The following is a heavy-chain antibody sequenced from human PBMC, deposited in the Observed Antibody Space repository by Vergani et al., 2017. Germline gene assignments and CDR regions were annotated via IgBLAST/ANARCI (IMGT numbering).Heavy chain of an antibody. CDR1: GASISSSSYY. CDR3: ASHGVLQSSGWYVPAQVGY. V-gene: IGHV4-39*01. Sequence: QLQLQESGPGLVKPSETLSLTCTVSGASISSSSYYWGWIRQPPGKGLEWIGSIDYSGSTYYNPSLKSRVTISVDTAKNQFSLNLSSVTAADTAVYYCASHGVLQSSGWYVPAQVGYWGQGTLVTVSS. D-gene: IGHD6-19*01. J-gene: IGHJ4*02. CDR2: IDYSGST.